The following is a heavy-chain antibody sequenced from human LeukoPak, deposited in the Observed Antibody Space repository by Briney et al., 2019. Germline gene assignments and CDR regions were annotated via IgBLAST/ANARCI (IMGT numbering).Heavy chain of an antibody. D-gene: IGHD6-19*01. CDR1: GGSISSDY. CDR3: ARSLSSAWYAYDY. Sequence: SETLSLTCTVSGGSISSDYWSWTRQPPGKGLEWIGYIYHSGSTNYNPSLKSRVTVSVDTSKNQFSLKLNSVTAADTAVYYCARSLSSAWYAYDYWGQGTLVTVSS. CDR2: IYHSGST. V-gene: IGHV4-59*01. J-gene: IGHJ4*02.